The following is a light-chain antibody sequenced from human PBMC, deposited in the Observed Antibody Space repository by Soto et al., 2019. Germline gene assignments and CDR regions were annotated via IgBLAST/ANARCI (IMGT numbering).Light chain of an antibody. V-gene: IGKV1-9*01. Sequence: IQLTQTPSSLSASVGDRVTITCRASQGISSFLAWYQQKPGKVPKLLIYAASSLQSGVPSRFSGSGFGTDFTLTITSLQPEDFATYYCQQVESYPSTFGGGTKVEMK. CDR1: QGISSF. CDR3: QQVESYPST. J-gene: IGKJ4*01. CDR2: AAS.